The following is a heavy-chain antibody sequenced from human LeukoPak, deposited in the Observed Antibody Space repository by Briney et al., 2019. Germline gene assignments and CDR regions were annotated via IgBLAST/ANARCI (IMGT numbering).Heavy chain of an antibody. V-gene: IGHV3-11*01. J-gene: IGHJ6*02. CDR2: ISSSGSTI. Sequence: GGSLRLSCAASGFTFSDYYMSWIRQAPGKGLEWVSYISSSGSTIYYADSVKGRFTISRDNAKNSLYLQMNSLRAEDTAAYYCARDRLIAAAGTLKISYYYGTDVWGQGTTVTVSS. CDR1: GFTFSDYY. CDR3: ARDRLIAAAGTLKISYYYGTDV. D-gene: IGHD6-13*01.